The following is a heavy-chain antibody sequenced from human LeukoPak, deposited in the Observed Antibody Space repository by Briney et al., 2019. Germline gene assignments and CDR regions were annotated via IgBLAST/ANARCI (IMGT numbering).Heavy chain of an antibody. CDR3: ARDFCSGGSCSFDY. V-gene: IGHV4-59*01. CDR2: IYYSGST. J-gene: IGHJ4*02. CDR1: GGSISSYY. Sequence: SETLSLTCTVSGGSISSYYWSWIRQPPGKGLEWIGYIYYSGSTNYNPSLKSRVTISVDTSKNQFSLKLSSVTAADTAVYYCARDFCSGGSCSFDYWGQGTLVTVSS. D-gene: IGHD2-15*01.